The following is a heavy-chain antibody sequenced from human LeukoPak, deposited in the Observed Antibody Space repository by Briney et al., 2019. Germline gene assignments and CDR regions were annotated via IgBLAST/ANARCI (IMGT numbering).Heavy chain of an antibody. V-gene: IGHV4-34*01. Sequence: PSETLSLTCAVYGGSFSGYYWSWIRQPPGKGLEWIGEINHSGSTNYNPSLKSRLTMSVDTSKNQFSMKLTSVTAADTAMYFCARDSRSRKSYGLDSWGLGTLVTVSS. CDR1: GGSFSGYY. D-gene: IGHD5-18*01. CDR3: ARDSRSRKSYGLDS. J-gene: IGHJ4*02. CDR2: INHSGST.